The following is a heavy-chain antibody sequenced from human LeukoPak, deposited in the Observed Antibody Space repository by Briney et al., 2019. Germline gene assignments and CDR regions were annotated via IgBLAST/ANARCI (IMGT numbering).Heavy chain of an antibody. CDR1: GFTFSSSG. J-gene: IGHJ4*02. D-gene: IGHD5-12*01. Sequence: GGSLGLSCAASGFTFSSSGMHWVRQAPGKGLEWVAVIWYDGSNKYYADSVKGRFTVSRDNSKNTLYLQMNSLRAEDTAVYYCAKDLYRGGVATIRDWGQGTLVTVSS. CDR2: IWYDGSNK. CDR3: AKDLYRGGVATIRD. V-gene: IGHV3-33*06.